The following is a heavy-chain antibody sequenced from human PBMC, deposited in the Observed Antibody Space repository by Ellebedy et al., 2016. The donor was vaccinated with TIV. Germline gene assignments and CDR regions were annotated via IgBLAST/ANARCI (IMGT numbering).Heavy chain of an antibody. D-gene: IGHD2-21*02. Sequence: GESLKISXAASGFTFSNLWMSWVRQAPGKGLEWVGRIRTNTIGGTTDYAAPVKGRFTISRDDSKSSLYLQMNSLKAEDTAVYYCAEVGSSVCYGGTCYYLDVWGKGTTVTVSS. CDR2: IRTNTIGGTT. V-gene: IGHV3-15*01. J-gene: IGHJ6*03. CDR1: GFTFSNLW. CDR3: AEVGSSVCYGGTCYYLDV.